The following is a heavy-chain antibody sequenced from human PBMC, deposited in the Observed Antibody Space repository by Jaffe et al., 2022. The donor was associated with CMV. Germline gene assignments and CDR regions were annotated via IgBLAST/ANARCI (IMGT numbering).Heavy chain of an antibody. CDR3: AKDGLRFRGYSGYATG. J-gene: IGHJ4*02. Sequence: QVQLVESGGGVVQPGRSLRLSCAASGFTFSSYGMHWVRQAPGKGLEWVAVISYDGSNKYYADSVKGRFTISRDNSKNTLYLQMNSLRAEDTAVYYCAKDGLRFRGYSGYATGWGQGTLVTVSS. CDR1: GFTFSSYG. CDR2: ISYDGSNK. V-gene: IGHV3-30*18. D-gene: IGHD5-12*01.